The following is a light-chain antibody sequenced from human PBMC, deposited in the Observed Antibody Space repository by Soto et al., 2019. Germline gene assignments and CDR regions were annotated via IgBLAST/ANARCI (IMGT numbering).Light chain of an antibody. CDR1: QSVSSN. Sequence: EIVMTQSPATLSASPGERATLSCRASQSVSSNLAWYQQKPGQAPRLLIYGASTRATAIPARFSGSGSGTQSSLTISSLLSVEFAVYYCQQYNNWPPITFGQGTLLEIK. CDR3: QQYNNWPPIT. CDR2: GAS. V-gene: IGKV3-15*01. J-gene: IGKJ5*01.